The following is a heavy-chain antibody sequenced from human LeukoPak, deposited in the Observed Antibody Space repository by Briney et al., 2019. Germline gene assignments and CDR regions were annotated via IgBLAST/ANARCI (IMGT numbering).Heavy chain of an antibody. CDR1: GGSFSGYY. CDR3: ARVQQQGMDV. J-gene: IGHJ6*02. CDR2: INHSGST. Sequence: ASETLSLTCAVYGGSFSGYYWSWIRQPPGKGLEWIGEINHSGSTNYNPSLKSRVTISVDTSKNQFSLKLSSVTAADTAVYYCARVQQQGMDVWGQGTTVTVSS. V-gene: IGHV4-34*01. D-gene: IGHD6-13*01.